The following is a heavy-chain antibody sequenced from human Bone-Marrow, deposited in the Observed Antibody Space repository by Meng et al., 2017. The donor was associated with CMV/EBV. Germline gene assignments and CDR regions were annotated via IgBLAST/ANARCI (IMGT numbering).Heavy chain of an antibody. CDR2: ISSSGSTI. V-gene: IGHV3-11*04. D-gene: IGHD1-14*01. J-gene: IGHJ6*02. Sequence: GSLRLSCAASGFTFSDYYMSWIRQAPGKGLEWVSYISSSGSTIYYADSVKVRFTISRDNAKNSLYLQMNSLRAEDTAVYYCASGEPDYYYGMDVWGQGTTVTVSS. CDR3: ASGEPDYYYGMDV. CDR1: GFTFSDYY.